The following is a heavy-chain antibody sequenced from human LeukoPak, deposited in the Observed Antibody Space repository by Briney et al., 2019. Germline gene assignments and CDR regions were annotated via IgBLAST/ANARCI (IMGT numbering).Heavy chain of an antibody. CDR3: ARDRQSITIFGVLIPIYMDV. CDR2: ISSSSSYV. V-gene: IGHV3-21*01. J-gene: IGHJ6*03. CDR1: GFIFSSYT. Sequence: SGGSLRLSCAASGFIFSSYTMNWVRQAPGTGREWVSFISSSSSYVYHADSVKGRFTISRDNAKNSLYLQMHSLRAEDTAVYYCARDRQSITIFGVLIPIYMDVWGKGTTVTVSS. D-gene: IGHD3-3*01.